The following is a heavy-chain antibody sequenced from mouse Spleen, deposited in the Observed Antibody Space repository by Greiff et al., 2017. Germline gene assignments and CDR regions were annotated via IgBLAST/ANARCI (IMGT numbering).Heavy chain of an antibody. V-gene: IGHV5-17*01. CDR3: ANDYGDYAMDY. Sequence: EVKLVESGGGLVKPGGSLKLSCAASGFTFSDYGMHWVRQAPEKGLEWVAYISSGSSIIYYADTVKGRFTISRDNAKNTLFLQMTSLRSEDTAMYYCANDYGDYAMDYWGQGTSVTVSS. D-gene: IGHD2-4*01. CDR1: GFTFSDYG. J-gene: IGHJ4*01. CDR2: ISSGSSII.